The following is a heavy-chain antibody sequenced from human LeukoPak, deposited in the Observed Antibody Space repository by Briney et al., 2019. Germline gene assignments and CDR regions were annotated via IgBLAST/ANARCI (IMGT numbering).Heavy chain of an antibody. D-gene: IGHD2-2*01. CDR3: ARILGYCSSTSCYGYYYYMDV. CDR2: IYYSGST. J-gene: IGHJ6*03. V-gene: IGHV4-39*07. Sequence: ASETLSLTCTVSGGSISSSTYYWGWIRQPPGKGLEWIGSIYYSGSTYYNPSLNSRVTISVDTSKNQFSLKLSSVTAADTAVYYCARILGYCSSTSCYGYYYYMDVWGKGTTVTVSS. CDR1: GGSISSSTYY.